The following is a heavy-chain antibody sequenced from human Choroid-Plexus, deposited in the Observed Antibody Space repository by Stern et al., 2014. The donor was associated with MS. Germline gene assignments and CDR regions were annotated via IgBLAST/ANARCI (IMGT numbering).Heavy chain of an antibody. CDR3: AKDRQYLTYFFDH. Sequence: VQLVESGGGVVQPGGPLRLSCVASGFTFGSCAMHWVRQAPGKGLAWVAGVSYGGSNKYYADSGKGRFTISRDNSQNTLYMQMSSLRPEDTAVYYCAKDRQYLTYFFDHWGQGSLVTVSS. D-gene: IGHD2/OR15-2a*01. J-gene: IGHJ5*02. CDR2: VSYGGSNK. CDR1: GFTFGSCA. V-gene: IGHV3-30*18.